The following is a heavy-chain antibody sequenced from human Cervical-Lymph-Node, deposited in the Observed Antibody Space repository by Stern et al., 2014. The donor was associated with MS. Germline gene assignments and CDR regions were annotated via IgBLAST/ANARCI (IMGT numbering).Heavy chain of an antibody. J-gene: IGHJ4*02. CDR1: GFSLNTNGMC. D-gene: IGHD1-20*01. CDR2: IDWHHNK. Sequence: QVTLKESGPALVKPTQTLTLTCTFSGFSLNTNGMCVTWIRQPPGKAHECLVLIDWHHNKYYSTSLKTRLSISTDTSKNQVVLTLTNMDPVDTATYYCARSSITGTPDYWGQGTLVTVSS. CDR3: ARSSITGTPDY. V-gene: IGHV2-70*01.